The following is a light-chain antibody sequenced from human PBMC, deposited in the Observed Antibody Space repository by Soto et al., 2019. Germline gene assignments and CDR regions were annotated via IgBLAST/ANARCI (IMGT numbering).Light chain of an antibody. CDR3: QQYYWTPWT. V-gene: IGKV4-1*01. CDR1: QSVLYSSNNKNC. Sequence: DIVMTQSPDSLAVSLGERATINCKSSQSVLYSSNNKNCLAWYQQKPGQPPRLLIYWASTRESGVPDRFSGSGSGTDFTLTITSLQAEDVAVYYCQQYYWTPWTFGQGTKVEIK. J-gene: IGKJ1*01. CDR2: WAS.